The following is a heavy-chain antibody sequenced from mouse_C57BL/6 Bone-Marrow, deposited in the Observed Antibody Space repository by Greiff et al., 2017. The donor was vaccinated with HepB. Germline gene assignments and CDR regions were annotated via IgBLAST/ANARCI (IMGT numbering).Heavy chain of an antibody. V-gene: IGHV1-82*01. J-gene: IGHJ1*03. D-gene: IGHD1-1*01. CDR1: GYAFSSSW. CDR3: AISTVVANYWYFDV. CDR2: IYPGDGDT. Sequence: QVQLQQSGPELVKPGASVKISCKASGYAFSSSWMNWVKQRPGKGLEWIGRIYPGDGDTNYNGKFKGKATLTADKSSSTAYMQLSSLTSEDSAVYFCAISTVVANYWYFDVWGTGTTVTVSS.